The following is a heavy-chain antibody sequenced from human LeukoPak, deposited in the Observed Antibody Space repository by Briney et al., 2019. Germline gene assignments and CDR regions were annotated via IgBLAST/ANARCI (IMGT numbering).Heavy chain of an antibody. CDR2: ISSSSSYI. V-gene: IGHV3-21*01. Sequence: GGSLRLSCAASGFTFSSYSMNWVRQAPGKGLEWVSSISSSSSYIYYADSVKGRFTISRDNAKNSLYLQMNGLRAEDTAVYYCARCYDSSGYYWPYYFDYWGQGTLVTVSS. CDR3: ARCYDSSGYYWPYYFDY. D-gene: IGHD3-22*01. J-gene: IGHJ4*02. CDR1: GFTFSSYS.